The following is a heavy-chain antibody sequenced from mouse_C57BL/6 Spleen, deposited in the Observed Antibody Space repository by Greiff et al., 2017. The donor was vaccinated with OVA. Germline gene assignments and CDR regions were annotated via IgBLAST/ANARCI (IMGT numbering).Heavy chain of an antibody. J-gene: IGHJ2*01. CDR2: ISYDGSN. CDR1: GYSITSGYY. D-gene: IGHD1-1*01. Sequence: DVQLQESGPGLVKPSQSLSLTCSVTGYSITSGYYWNWIRQFPGNKLKWMGYISYDGSNKYKPPLKNRISITPDTSKNQFFLKLNSVTTDDTATYNCARDVYYGSSFDYWGQGTTLTVSS. CDR3: ARDVYYGSSFDY. V-gene: IGHV3-6*01.